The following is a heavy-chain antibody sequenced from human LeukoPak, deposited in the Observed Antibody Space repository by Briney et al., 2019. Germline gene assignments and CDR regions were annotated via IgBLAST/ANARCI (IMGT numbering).Heavy chain of an antibody. CDR3: ATAGNYRPDN. Sequence: AGGSLRLSCVASGFTFSNYWMHWVRQAPGKGLVRVSRMNNDGSTINYADSVKGRFTISRDNAKNTLYLQMNSLTVDDTAVYYCATAGNYRPDNWGQGVLVTVSS. D-gene: IGHD1-7*01. J-gene: IGHJ4*02. CDR1: GFTFSNYW. CDR2: MNNDGSTI. V-gene: IGHV3-74*01.